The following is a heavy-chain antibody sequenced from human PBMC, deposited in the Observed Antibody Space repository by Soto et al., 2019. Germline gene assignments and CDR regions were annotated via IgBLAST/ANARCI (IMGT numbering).Heavy chain of an antibody. CDR2: INTNSGGT. CDR3: ARVRGSDCSGGSCYSGDFDY. D-gene: IGHD2-15*01. V-gene: IGHV1-2*04. Sequence: GAPAEVISEECRVNITGRYMYSARHDTGQRPEGMGWINTNSGGTNYAQKFQGWVTMTRDTSISTAYMELSRLRSDDTAVYYCARVRGSDCSGGSCYSGDFDYWGQGTLVTVSS. J-gene: IGHJ4*02. CDR1: RVNITGRY.